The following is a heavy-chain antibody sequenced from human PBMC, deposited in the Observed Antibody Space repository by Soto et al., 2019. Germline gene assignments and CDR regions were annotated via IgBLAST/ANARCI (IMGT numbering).Heavy chain of an antibody. V-gene: IGHV4-59*01. D-gene: IGHD3-10*01. CDR1: GGSTSIYY. J-gene: IGHJ6*02. CDR2: INDNGNT. CDR3: AREGLARGASDLGPDV. Sequence: QVRLQESGPGLVKPSETQSLTCTVSGGSTSIYYWNWIRQVPGKGLEWIGYINDNGNTNYNPSLMSRATISIDTSKHEFSLTLRSMTAADTAVYYCAREGLARGASDLGPDVWGQGTTVTVSS.